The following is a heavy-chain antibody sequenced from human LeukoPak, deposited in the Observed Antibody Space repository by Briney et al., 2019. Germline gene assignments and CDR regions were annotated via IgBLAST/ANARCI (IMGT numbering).Heavy chain of an antibody. J-gene: IGHJ5*02. V-gene: IGHV4-4*07. CDR3: ARDSCSGGSCYMYNWFDP. Sequence: SETLSLTCTVSGGSISSYYWSWIRQPAGRGLEWIGRIYTSGSTNYNPSLKSRVTMSVDTSKNQFSLKLSSVTAADTAVYYCARDSCSGGSCYMYNWFDPWGQGTLVTVSS. CDR2: IYTSGST. D-gene: IGHD2-15*01. CDR1: GGSISSYY.